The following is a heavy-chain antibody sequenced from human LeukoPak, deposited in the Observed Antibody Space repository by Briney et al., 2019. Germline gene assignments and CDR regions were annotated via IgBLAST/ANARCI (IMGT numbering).Heavy chain of an antibody. V-gene: IGHV3-15*01. CDR3: TTVTHVGGGP. J-gene: IGHJ4*02. D-gene: IGHD2-15*01. CDR1: GLTFSNAW. Sequence: GESLRLSCEVSGLTFSNAWLSWVRQAPGKGLEGVGRIKDKNSGGTVDYGALVQGRFTISRDDSKSTLYLQMNSLRTEDTAVYYCTTVTHVGGGPGDQGTLVTVSS. CDR2: IKDKNSGGTV.